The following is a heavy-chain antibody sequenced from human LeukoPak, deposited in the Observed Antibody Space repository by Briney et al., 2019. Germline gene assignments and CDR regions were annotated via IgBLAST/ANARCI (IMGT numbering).Heavy chain of an antibody. Sequence: GGSLRLSCAASGFIFSSYWMSWVRQAPGKGLEWVSTIKGIGPTTYYADSLKGRFTISRDNAKNSLFLQMSSLRADDTAIYYCARAGELRYMDVWGKGTAVTVSS. J-gene: IGHJ6*03. CDR3: ARAGELRYMDV. CDR2: IKGIGPTT. V-gene: IGHV3-48*04. D-gene: IGHD3-16*01. CDR1: GFIFSSYW.